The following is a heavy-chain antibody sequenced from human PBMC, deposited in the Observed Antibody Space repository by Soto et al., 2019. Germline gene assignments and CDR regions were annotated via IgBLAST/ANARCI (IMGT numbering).Heavy chain of an antibody. V-gene: IGHV1-69*02. D-gene: IGHD5-12*01. CDR2: IIPILGIA. Sequence: ASVKVSCKASGGTFSSYTISWVRQAPGQGLEWMGRIIPILGIANYAQKFQGRVTITADKSTSTAYMELSSPRSEDTAVYYCARVGMATILSPAEYFQHWGQGTLVTSPQ. CDR3: ARVGMATILSPAEYFQH. J-gene: IGHJ1*01. CDR1: GGTFSSYT.